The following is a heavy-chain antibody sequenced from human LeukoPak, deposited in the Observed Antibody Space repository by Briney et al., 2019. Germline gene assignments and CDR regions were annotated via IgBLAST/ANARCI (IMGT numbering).Heavy chain of an antibody. V-gene: IGHV4-61*08. CDR1: GGSISSGDYY. D-gene: IGHD3-3*01. J-gene: IGHJ5*02. Sequence: SETLSLTCTVSGGSISSGDYYWSWIRQPPGKGLEWIGYIYYSGSTNYNPSLKSRVTISVDTSKNQFSLKLSSVTAADTAVYYCARGLDRGYYDFWSGPNWFDPWGQGTLVTVSS. CDR3: ARGLDRGYYDFWSGPNWFDP. CDR2: IYYSGST.